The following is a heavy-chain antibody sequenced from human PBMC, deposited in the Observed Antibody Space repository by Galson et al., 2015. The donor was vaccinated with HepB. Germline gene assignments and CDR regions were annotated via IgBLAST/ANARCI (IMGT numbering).Heavy chain of an antibody. J-gene: IGHJ3*02. CDR1: GGSISSSSYY. D-gene: IGHD3-10*01. Sequence: LSLTCTVSGGSISSSSYYWGWIRQPPGKGLEWIGSIYYSGSTYYNPSLKSRVTISVDTSKNQFSLKLSSVTAADTAVYSVTAADTAVYYCARHPSAFYLFAFDIWGRGTMVTVSS. V-gene: IGHV4-39*01. CDR3: TAADTAVYYCARHPSAFYLFAFDI. CDR2: IYYSGST.